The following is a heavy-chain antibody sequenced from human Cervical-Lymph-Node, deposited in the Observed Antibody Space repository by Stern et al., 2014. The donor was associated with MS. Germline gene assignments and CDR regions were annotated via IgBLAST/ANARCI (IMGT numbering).Heavy chain of an antibody. CDR1: GFSFTSSRMG. D-gene: IGHD3-3*01. Sequence: QVTLKESGPTLVKPTQTLTLTCTFSGFSFTSSRMGVGWIRQPPGKALAWLVLIYWDDDTRYSPSLKTGLTITKDNSKSQVVLRLTNMAPEDTGTYYCARTDYSLLSGYSHFDYCGQGAPVTVSS. J-gene: IGHJ4*02. V-gene: IGHV2-5*02. CDR3: ARTDYSLLSGYSHFDY. CDR2: IYWDDDT.